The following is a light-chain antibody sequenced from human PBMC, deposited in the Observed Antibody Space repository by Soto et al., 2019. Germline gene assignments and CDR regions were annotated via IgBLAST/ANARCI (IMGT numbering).Light chain of an antibody. CDR2: GAS. V-gene: IGKV3-20*01. J-gene: IGKJ1*01. CDR1: QSVSSSY. Sequence: EIVLTQSPGTLSLSPGERATLSCRASQSVSSSYLAWYQQKPGQAPRLLIYGASSRATVIPERFIGSGSGIDVTLDISRLEPEDLSVYYWRQYGSSPTTCGQGTKVEIK. CDR3: RQYGSSPTT.